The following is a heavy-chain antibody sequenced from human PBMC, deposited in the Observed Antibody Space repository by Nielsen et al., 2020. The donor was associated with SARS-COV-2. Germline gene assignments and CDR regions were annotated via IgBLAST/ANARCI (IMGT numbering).Heavy chain of an antibody. CDR3: ARPRAAAWELRARGYYFDY. V-gene: IGHV4-34*01. J-gene: IGHJ4*02. Sequence: SETLSLTCAVHGGSFSGYYWSWIRQPPGKGLKWIGEINHSGSTNYNPSLKSRVTTSADTSKNQFSLKLSSVTAADTAVYYCARPRAAAWELRARGYYFDYWGQGTLVTVSS. CDR2: INHSGST. CDR1: GGSFSGYY. D-gene: IGHD1-26*01.